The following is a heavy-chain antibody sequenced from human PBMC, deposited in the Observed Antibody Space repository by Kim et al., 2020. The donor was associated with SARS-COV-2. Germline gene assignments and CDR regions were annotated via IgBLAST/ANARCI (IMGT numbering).Heavy chain of an antibody. V-gene: IGHV1-69*02. D-gene: IGHD3-22*01. Sequence: FQGRVTITADKSTSTAYMELSSLRSEDTAVYYCARNLYYDSSGYYRVFGYWGQGTLVTVSS. J-gene: IGHJ4*02. CDR3: ARNLYYDSSGYYRVFGY.